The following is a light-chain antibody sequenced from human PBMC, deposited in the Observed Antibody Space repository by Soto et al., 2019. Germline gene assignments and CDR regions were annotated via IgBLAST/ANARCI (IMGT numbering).Light chain of an antibody. CDR2: SAS. CDR1: QDISVY. J-gene: IGKJ5*01. V-gene: IGKV1-27*01. Sequence: DIQMTQSPSSLSASVGDRVTITCRASQDISVYLAWYQQKPGKVPKLLIYSASTLQSGVPSRFSGSGSGTDFTLNMSSLQPEDVETYYCQKFNTAPLTFGKGTRLEIK. CDR3: QKFNTAPLT.